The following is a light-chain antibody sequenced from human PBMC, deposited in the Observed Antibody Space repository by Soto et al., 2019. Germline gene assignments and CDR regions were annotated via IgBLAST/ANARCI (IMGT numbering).Light chain of an antibody. CDR3: KSYAGSNTYV. J-gene: IGLJ1*01. CDR2: EVV. CDR1: KNVIGVYDF. Sequence: QSVLTKPPSASGSPGQSVTVSCTGTKNVIGVYDFVSWYQHHPGKAPRLIIYEVVQRPSGVPDRFSGSKSGNTASLTVSGLQAADEADYFCKSYAGSNTYVFGSGTKVTVL. V-gene: IGLV2-8*01.